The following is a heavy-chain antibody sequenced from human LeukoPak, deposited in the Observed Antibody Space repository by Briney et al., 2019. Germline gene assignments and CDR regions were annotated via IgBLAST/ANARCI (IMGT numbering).Heavy chain of an antibody. Sequence: PAGSLRLSCAASGFTVSSNYMSWVRQAPGKGLEWVSVIYSGGRTNYADSVKSRFTISRDNSKNTLYLQMNSLRAEDTAVYYCARDSGYYGPLDAFDIWGQGTMVTVSS. CDR1: GFTVSSNY. D-gene: IGHD3-10*01. CDR3: ARDSGYYGPLDAFDI. V-gene: IGHV3-53*01. J-gene: IGHJ3*02. CDR2: IYSGGRT.